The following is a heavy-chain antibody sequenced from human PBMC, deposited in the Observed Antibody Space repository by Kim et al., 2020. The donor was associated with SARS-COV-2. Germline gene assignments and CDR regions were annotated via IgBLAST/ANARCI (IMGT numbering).Heavy chain of an antibody. Sequence: GGSLRLSCAASGFTFSIYSMNWVRQAPGKGLEWVSSISSSSSYIYYADSVKGRFTISRDNAKNSLYLQMNSLRAEDTAVYYCATQYSSGLYYFDYWGQGTLVTVSS. D-gene: IGHD6-19*01. J-gene: IGHJ4*02. V-gene: IGHV3-21*01. CDR3: ATQYSSGLYYFDY. CDR2: ISSSSSYI. CDR1: GFTFSIYS.